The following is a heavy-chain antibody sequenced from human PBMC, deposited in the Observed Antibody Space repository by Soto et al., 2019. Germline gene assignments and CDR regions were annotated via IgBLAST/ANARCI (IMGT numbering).Heavy chain of an antibody. CDR3: ARATGIYGSGSFWFDP. Sequence: QLQLQESGPGLVKPSETLSLTCTVSGGSISSSSYYWGWIRQPPGKGLEWIGSIYYSGSTYYNPSLKSRVTISVDTSKNQFSLKLSSVTAADTAVYYCARATGIYGSGSFWFDPWGQGTLVTVSS. CDR1: GGSISSSSYY. J-gene: IGHJ5*02. D-gene: IGHD3-10*01. V-gene: IGHV4-39*01. CDR2: IYYSGST.